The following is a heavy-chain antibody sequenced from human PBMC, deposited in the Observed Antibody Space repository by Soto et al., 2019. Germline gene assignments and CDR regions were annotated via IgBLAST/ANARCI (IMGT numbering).Heavy chain of an antibody. CDR1: GGTFSKYA. CDR2: NIPVFRTA. CDR3: ARDRGMRYYDFWSGYLHYGMDV. Sequence: QVQLVQSWAEVKKPGSSVKVSFKASGGTFSKYAINWVRQGPGQGLEWMGGNIPVFRTANYTQKFQGRVTITAYQSTNTAYMELSSVRSEDTAVYYCARDRGMRYYDFWSGYLHYGMDVWGQGTTVTVS. V-gene: IGHV1-69*01. D-gene: IGHD3-3*01. J-gene: IGHJ6*02.